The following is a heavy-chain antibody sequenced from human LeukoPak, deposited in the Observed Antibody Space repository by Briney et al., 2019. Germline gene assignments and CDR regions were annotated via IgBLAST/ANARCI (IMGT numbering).Heavy chain of an antibody. V-gene: IGHV1-69*13. CDR1: GGTFISYA. J-gene: IGHJ4*02. D-gene: IGHD3-3*02. CDR3: ATLLESVY. Sequence: SVKVSCKASGGTFISYAISWVRQAPGQGLEWMGGIIPIFGTANYAQKFQGRVTMTADESTSTAYMELSSLRSEDTAVYYCATLLESVYWGQGTLVTVSS. CDR2: IIPIFGTA.